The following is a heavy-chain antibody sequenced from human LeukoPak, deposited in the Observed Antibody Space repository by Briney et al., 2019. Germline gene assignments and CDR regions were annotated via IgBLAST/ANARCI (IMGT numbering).Heavy chain of an antibody. D-gene: IGHD6-19*01. CDR2: ISDSGGST. V-gene: IGHV3-23*01. CDR3: AKEGGTYSTGWYWFDP. CDR1: GFTFSSYA. Sequence: GGSLRLSCAASGFTFSSYAMSWVRQAPGKGLEWVSAISDSGGSTYYADSVKGRFTISRDNSKNTLYPQMSSLRAEDTAVYYCAKEGGTYSTGWYWFDPWGQGTLVTVSS. J-gene: IGHJ5*02.